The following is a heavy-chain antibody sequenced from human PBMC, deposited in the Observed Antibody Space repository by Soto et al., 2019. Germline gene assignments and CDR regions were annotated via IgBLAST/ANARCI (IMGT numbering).Heavy chain of an antibody. D-gene: IGHD3-3*01. V-gene: IGHV3-23*01. CDR3: ANSDYDFWSGYYREYYMDV. J-gene: IGHJ6*03. CDR2: ISGSGGST. Sequence: GGSLRLSCAASGFTFSSYAMSWVRQAPGKGLEWVSAISGSGGSTYYADSVKGRFTISRDNSKNTLYLQMNSLRAEDTAVYYCANSDYDFWSGYYREYYMDVWGKGTTVTVSS. CDR1: GFTFSSYA.